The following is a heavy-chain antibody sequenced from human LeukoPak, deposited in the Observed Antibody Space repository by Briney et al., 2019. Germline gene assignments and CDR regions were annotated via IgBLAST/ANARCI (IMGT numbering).Heavy chain of an antibody. CDR2: ISSSSSYI. CDR3: ARDYYDSSGPTYYDY. Sequence: GGSLRLSCAAPGFTFSSYSMNWVRQAPGKGLEWVSSISSSSSYIYYADSVKGRFTISRDNAKNSLYLQMNSLRAEDTAVYYCARDYYDSSGPTYYDYWGQGTLVTVSS. CDR1: GFTFSSYS. V-gene: IGHV3-21*01. D-gene: IGHD3-22*01. J-gene: IGHJ4*02.